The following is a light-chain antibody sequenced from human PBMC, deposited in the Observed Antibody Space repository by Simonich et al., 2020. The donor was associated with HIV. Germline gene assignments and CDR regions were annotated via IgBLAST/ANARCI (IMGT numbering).Light chain of an antibody. V-gene: IGKV1-39*01. CDR2: AAS. CDR3: QQSYSTPPT. J-gene: IGKJ1*01. Sequence: DIQMTQSPSSLSASVGHRVTITCRASQSISSYLNWYQQKPGKAPKLLIYAASSLQSGVPSRFSGSGSGTDVTLTISSLQPEDFATYYCQQSYSTPPTFGQGTKVEIK. CDR1: QSISSY.